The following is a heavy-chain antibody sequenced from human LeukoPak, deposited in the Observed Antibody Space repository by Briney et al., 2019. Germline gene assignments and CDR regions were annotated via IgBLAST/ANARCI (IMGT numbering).Heavy chain of an antibody. D-gene: IGHD6-13*01. J-gene: IGHJ4*02. Sequence: SETLSLTCTVSGGSISGAAYYWGWIRQSPGKGLEWIGSIYYNGDSYYNPSLKSRVTISVDTSKNQFSLKLSSVTAADTAVYYCARDKAAGLPFDYWGQGTLVTVSS. CDR1: GGSISGAAYY. CDR3: ARDKAAGLPFDY. CDR2: IYYNGDS. V-gene: IGHV4-39*07.